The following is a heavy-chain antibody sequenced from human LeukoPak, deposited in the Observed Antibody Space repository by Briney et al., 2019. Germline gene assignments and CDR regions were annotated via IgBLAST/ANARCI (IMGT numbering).Heavy chain of an antibody. CDR1: GFTFGDYA. CDR3: TRGRGLAIWIVDWFDP. Sequence: GGSLRLSCTASGFTFGDYAMSWVRQAPGKGLEWVGFIRSKAYGGTTEYAASVKGRFTISRDDSKSIAYLQMNSLKTEDTAVYYCTRGRGLAIWIVDWFDPWGQGTLVTVSS. V-gene: IGHV3-49*04. J-gene: IGHJ5*02. CDR2: IRSKAYGGTT. D-gene: IGHD2-2*03.